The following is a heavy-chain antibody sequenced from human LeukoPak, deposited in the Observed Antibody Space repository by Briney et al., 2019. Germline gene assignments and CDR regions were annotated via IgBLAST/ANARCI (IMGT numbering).Heavy chain of an antibody. Sequence: GGSLRLSCAASGFTFSSYAMSWVRQAPGKGLEWVSAISGNSGSTYYADSVKGRFTISRDNSKNTLYLQMNSLRAEDTAVYYCAKSATYCSGGSCYLRGTSAFDCWGQGTLVTVSS. CDR1: GFTFSSYA. CDR3: AKSATYCSGGSCYLRGTSAFDC. V-gene: IGHV3-23*01. CDR2: ISGNSGST. J-gene: IGHJ4*02. D-gene: IGHD2-15*01.